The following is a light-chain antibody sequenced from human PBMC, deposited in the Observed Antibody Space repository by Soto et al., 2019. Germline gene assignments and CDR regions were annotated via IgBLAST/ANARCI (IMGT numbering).Light chain of an antibody. V-gene: IGKV1-39*01. CDR3: QQLNSYPLT. J-gene: IGKJ4*01. CDR1: QSISSY. CDR2: AAS. Sequence: DIQMTQSPSSLSASGGDRVTITCRASQSISSYLNWYQQKPGKAPKLLIYAASTLQSGVPSRFSGSGSGTDFTLTISSLQPEDFATYYCQQLNSYPLTFGGGTKVDI.